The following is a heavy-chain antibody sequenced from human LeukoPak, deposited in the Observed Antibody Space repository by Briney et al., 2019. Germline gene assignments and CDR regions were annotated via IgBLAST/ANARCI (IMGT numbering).Heavy chain of an antibody. CDR1: GYTFTSYG. CDR2: ISAYNGNT. Sequence: ASVKVSCKASGYTFTSYGISWVRQAPGQGLEWMGWISAYNGNTNYAQKLQGRVTMTTDTSTSTAYMELSSLRSEDTAVYYCARVISGSYSFAYWGQGTLVTVSS. J-gene: IGHJ4*02. V-gene: IGHV1-18*01. D-gene: IGHD1-26*01. CDR3: ARVISGSYSFAY.